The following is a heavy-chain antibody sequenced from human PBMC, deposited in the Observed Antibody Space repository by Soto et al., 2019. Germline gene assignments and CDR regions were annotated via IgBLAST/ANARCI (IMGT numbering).Heavy chain of an antibody. V-gene: IGHV3-23*01. Sequence: EVQLLESGGGLVQPGGSLRLSCAASGFTFSGCAMSWVRQAPGKGLEWVSTIVSTGGSSYYADSVKGRFTVSRDNSKNTLYLQMNSRKAEDTAVYYCANITGYDLDSWGQGTLVTVSS. D-gene: IGHD1-1*01. J-gene: IGHJ4*02. CDR1: GFTFSGCA. CDR3: ANITGYDLDS. CDR2: IVSTGGSS.